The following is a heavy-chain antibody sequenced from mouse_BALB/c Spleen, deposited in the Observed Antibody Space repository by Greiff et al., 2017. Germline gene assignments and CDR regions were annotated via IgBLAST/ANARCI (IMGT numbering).Heavy chain of an antibody. V-gene: IGHV5-9-3*01. J-gene: IGHJ4*01. CDR2: ISSGGSYT. D-gene: IGHD3-3*01. CDR3: ARQGTRDY. Sequence: EVMLVESGGGLVKPGGSLKLSCAASGFTFSSYAMSWVRQTPEKRLEWVATISSGGSYTYYPASVKGRFTISRDNAKNTLYLQMSSLRSEDTAMYYCARQGTRDYWGQGTSVTVSS. CDR1: GFTFSSYA.